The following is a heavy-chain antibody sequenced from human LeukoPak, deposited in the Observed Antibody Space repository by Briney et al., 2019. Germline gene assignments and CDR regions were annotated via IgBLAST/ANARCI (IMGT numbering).Heavy chain of an antibody. Sequence: PSETLSLTCTVSGGSISSSSYYWGWIRQPPGKGLEWIGSIYHSGSTYHNPSLKSRVTISVDRSKNQFSLKLSSVTAADTAVYYCARGPRSGDYGYFQHWGQGTLVTVSS. CDR1: GGSISSSSYY. D-gene: IGHD4-17*01. CDR3: ARGPRSGDYGYFQH. J-gene: IGHJ1*01. CDR2: IYHSGST. V-gene: IGHV4-39*07.